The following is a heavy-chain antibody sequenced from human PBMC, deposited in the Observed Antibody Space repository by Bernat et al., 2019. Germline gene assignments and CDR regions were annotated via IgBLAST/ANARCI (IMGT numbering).Heavy chain of an antibody. J-gene: IGHJ4*02. CDR1: GGSISSSSYY. D-gene: IGHD4-17*01. Sequence: QLQLQESGPGLVKPSETLSLTCTVSGGSISSSSYYWGWIRPPPGKGLEWIGSIYYSGSTYYNPSLKSRVTISVDTTKNQFSLKLSSVTAADTAVYYCARPNYGDYAVGYWGQGTLVTVSS. CDR2: IYYSGST. V-gene: IGHV4-39*01. CDR3: ARPNYGDYAVGY.